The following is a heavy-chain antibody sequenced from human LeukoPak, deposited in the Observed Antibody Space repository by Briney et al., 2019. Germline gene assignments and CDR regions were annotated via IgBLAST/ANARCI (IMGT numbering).Heavy chain of an antibody. CDR2: IIPILGIA. Sequence: ASVKVSCKASGGTFSSYTISWVRQAPGQGLEWMGGIIPILGIANYAQKFQGRVTITADKSTSTAYMELSSLRSEDTAVYYCARLQSGAYGMDVWGQGTTVTVSS. CDR3: ARLQSGAYGMDV. CDR1: GGTFSSYT. D-gene: IGHD3-10*01. V-gene: IGHV1-69*10. J-gene: IGHJ6*02.